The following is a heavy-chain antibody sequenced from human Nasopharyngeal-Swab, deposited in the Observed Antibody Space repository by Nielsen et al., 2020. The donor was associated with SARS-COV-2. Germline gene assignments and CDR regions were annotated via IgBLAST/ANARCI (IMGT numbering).Heavy chain of an antibody. CDR3: AREIITIFGVVIPNWFDP. CDR1: GGSISSSSYY. D-gene: IGHD3-3*01. Sequence: ESLKISCTVSGGSISSSSYYWGWIRQPPGKGLEWIGSIYYSGSTYYNPSLKSRVTISVDTSKNHFSLKLSSVTAADTAVYYCAREIITIFGVVIPNWFDPWGQGTLVTVSS. CDR2: IYYSGST. V-gene: IGHV4-39*02. J-gene: IGHJ5*02.